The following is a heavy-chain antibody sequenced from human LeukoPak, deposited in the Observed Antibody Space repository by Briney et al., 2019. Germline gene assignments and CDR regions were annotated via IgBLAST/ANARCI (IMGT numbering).Heavy chain of an antibody. D-gene: IGHD2-21*01. CDR1: GFSFSTYG. V-gene: IGHV3-30*02. J-gene: IGHJ4*02. CDR2: IRYDGINN. CDR3: AKSHVIASYVGDY. Sequence: GGSLRLSCAASGFSFSTYGMHWVRQAPGKGLEWVAFIRYDGINNFYADSVKGRFTISRDTSKNTLFLEMSSLRAEDMAVYYCAKSHVIASYVGDYWGQGTLVTVSS.